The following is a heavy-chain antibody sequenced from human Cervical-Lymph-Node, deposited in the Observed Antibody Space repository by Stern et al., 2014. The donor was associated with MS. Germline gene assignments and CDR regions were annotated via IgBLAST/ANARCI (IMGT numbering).Heavy chain of an antibody. CDR2: ISYDGNLK. D-gene: IGHD2-8*01. V-gene: IGHV3-30*03. CDR3: ARDYEDTSMLFDH. Sequence: VQLVESGGAVVQPGRSLRLSCAASGFTFSSYGMHWVRQAPGKGLEWVTVISYDGNLKYYAASVKGLFTISRDNSKNTLHLQMNSVTPDDTAIYYCARDYEDTSMLFDHWGQGTLVTVSS. CDR1: GFTFSSYG. J-gene: IGHJ4*02.